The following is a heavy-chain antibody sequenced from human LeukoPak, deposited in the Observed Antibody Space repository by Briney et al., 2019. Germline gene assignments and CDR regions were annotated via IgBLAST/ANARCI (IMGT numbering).Heavy chain of an antibody. CDR1: GFTFSNVW. CDR3: TPSIAVAGSLDY. Sequence: GGSLRLSCAASGFTFSNVWMSWVRQAPGKGLEWVGRIKSKTDGGTTDYAAPVKGRFTISRDDSENTLNLQMSSLKTEDTAVYYCTPSIAVAGSLDYWGQGTLVTVSS. V-gene: IGHV3-15*01. D-gene: IGHD6-19*01. CDR2: IKSKTDGGTT. J-gene: IGHJ4*02.